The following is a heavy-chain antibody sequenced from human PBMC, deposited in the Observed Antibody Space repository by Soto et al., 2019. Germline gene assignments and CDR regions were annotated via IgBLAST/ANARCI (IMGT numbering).Heavy chain of an antibody. D-gene: IGHD5-18*01. CDR2: MNPNSGNT. Sequence: QVQLVQSGAEVKKPGASVKVSCKASGYTFTSYDINWVRQATGQGLEWMGWMNPNSGNTGYAQKFQGRVTMTRNTSIRTAYMELSSLRSEDTAVYYCARGGQLWPNYYYGMDVWGQGTTVTVSS. CDR3: ARGGQLWPNYYYGMDV. V-gene: IGHV1-8*01. J-gene: IGHJ6*02. CDR1: GYTFTSYD.